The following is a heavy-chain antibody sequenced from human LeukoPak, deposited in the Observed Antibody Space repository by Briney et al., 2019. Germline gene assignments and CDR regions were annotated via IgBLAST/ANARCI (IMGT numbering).Heavy chain of an antibody. CDR2: IYSGGST. Sequence: GGSLRLSCAASGFTASSNHMSWVRQAPGKGLEWVSLIYSGGSTYYADSVKGRFTISRDNSKNTLYLQMNSLRAEDTAVYYCAKLAVSKWWRKFDYWGQGTLVTVSS. D-gene: IGHD2-15*01. CDR1: GFTASSNH. J-gene: IGHJ4*02. V-gene: IGHV3-53*01. CDR3: AKLAVSKWWRKFDY.